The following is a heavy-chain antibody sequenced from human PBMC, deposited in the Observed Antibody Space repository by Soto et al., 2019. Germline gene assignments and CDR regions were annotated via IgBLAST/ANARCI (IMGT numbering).Heavy chain of an antibody. CDR1: GFTFSSYS. V-gene: IGHV3-48*02. CDR3: ARDIHYDGSAYYHALDY. D-gene: IGHD3-22*01. CDR2: ISSSSSAI. Sequence: GGSLRLSCAASGFTFSSYSMNWVRQAPGKGLEWVSSISSSSSAIHYADSVKGRFTISRDNAKNSLYLQMNSPRDEDTAVYYCARDIHYDGSAYYHALDYWGQGALVTVSS. J-gene: IGHJ4*02.